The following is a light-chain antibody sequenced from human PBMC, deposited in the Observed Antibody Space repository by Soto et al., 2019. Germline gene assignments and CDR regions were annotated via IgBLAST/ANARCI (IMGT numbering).Light chain of an antibody. CDR2: DVS. CDR1: SSDVGDYNY. V-gene: IGLV2-14*01. CDR3: SSYTSSSTYV. J-gene: IGLJ1*01. Sequence: QSALTPPASVSGSPGQSITISCTGTSSDVGDYNYVSWYQQHPGKAPKLMIYDVSNRPSGVSNRFSGSKSGNTASLTISGLQAEDEADYYCSSYTSSSTYVFGTGTKLTVL.